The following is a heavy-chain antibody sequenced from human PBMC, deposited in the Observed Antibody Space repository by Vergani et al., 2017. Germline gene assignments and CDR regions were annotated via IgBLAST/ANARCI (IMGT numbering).Heavy chain of an antibody. CDR1: GFTFSSYE. CDR2: ISSSGSTI. V-gene: IGHV3-48*03. D-gene: IGHD4-17*01. CDR3: ARDQAMTTVTPELYYYGMDV. J-gene: IGHJ6*02. Sequence: EVQLVESGGGLVKPGGSLRLSCAASGFTFSSYEMNWVRQAPGKGLEWVSYISSSGSTIYYADSWKGRFTISRDNAKNSLYLQMNSLRAEDTAVYYCARDQAMTTVTPELYYYGMDVWGQGTTVTVSS.